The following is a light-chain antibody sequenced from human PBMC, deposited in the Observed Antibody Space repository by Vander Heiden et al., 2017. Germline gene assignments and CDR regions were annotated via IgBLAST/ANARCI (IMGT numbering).Light chain of an antibody. CDR2: DAS. CDR1: QSRLGSNGGNY. Sequence: IVLSHSPLSLPVSPGEPPSLSSRSSQSRLGSNGGNYLDWYQQKPGQSPQLLIYDASNRAAGVPDRFSGSGSGTDFTLKISRVEAEDVGVYYCRQALQTPYTFGQGTKLEIK. CDR3: RQALQTPYT. J-gene: IGKJ2*01. V-gene: IGKV2-28*01.